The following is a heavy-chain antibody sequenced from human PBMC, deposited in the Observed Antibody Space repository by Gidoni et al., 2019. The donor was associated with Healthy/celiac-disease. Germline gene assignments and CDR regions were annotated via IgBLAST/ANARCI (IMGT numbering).Heavy chain of an antibody. CDR2: ISCSGSTI. V-gene: IGHV3-11*01. CDR3: AREDIVVVPSGFDY. J-gene: IGHJ4*02. CDR1: GFTFSDYY. Sequence: QVQLAESGGGLCKPGGTLRLSCAAHGFTFSDYYMSWIRQAPGKGLAWVSYISCSGSTIYYADSVKGRFTISRDNAKNSLYLQMNSLRAEDTAVYSCAREDIVVVPSGFDYWGQGTLVTVSS. D-gene: IGHD2-2*01.